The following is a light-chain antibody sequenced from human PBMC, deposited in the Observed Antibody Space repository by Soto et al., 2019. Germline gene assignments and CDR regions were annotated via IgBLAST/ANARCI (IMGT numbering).Light chain of an antibody. CDR1: SSDVGGYNF. CDR3: YSYTVSRALLYV. CDR2: DVS. V-gene: IGLV2-14*01. Sequence: QSALTQPASVSGSLGQSITISCTGTSSDVGGYNFVSWYQQYPNKAPKLLIYDVSFRPSGVSYRFSGSKSGYTASLTISGLQTEDEADYYCYSYTVSRALLYVFGTGTKVTVL. J-gene: IGLJ1*01.